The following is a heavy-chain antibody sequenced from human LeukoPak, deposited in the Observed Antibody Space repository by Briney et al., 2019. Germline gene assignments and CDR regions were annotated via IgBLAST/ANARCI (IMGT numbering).Heavy chain of an antibody. D-gene: IGHD3-10*01. Sequence: GGSLRLSCAASGFTFSSYGMHWVRQAPGKGLEWVTVIQYDGSNKYYADSVKGRFTISRDNSKNTVYLQMNSLRTEDTAVYYCARSLTMVRAYDYWGQGTLVTVSS. CDR3: ARSLTMVRAYDY. CDR2: IQYDGSNK. J-gene: IGHJ4*02. V-gene: IGHV3-30*19. CDR1: GFTFSSYG.